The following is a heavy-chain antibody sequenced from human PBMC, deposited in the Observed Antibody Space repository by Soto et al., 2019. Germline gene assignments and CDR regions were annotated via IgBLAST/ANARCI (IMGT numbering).Heavy chain of an antibody. V-gene: IGHV3-23*01. CDR1: GFTFSSYA. J-gene: IGHJ4*02. D-gene: IGHD3-22*01. Sequence: GGSLRLSCAASGFTFSSYAMSWVRQAPGKGLEWVSVISGSGGSTHYADSVKGRSTISRDNSKNTLYLQVNSLRAEDTAVYYCAKEAAISGYHPDYWGQGTQVTAPQ. CDR2: ISGSGGST. CDR3: AKEAAISGYHPDY.